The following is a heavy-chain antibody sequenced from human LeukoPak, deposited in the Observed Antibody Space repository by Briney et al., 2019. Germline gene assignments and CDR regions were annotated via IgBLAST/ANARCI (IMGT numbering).Heavy chain of an antibody. V-gene: IGHV1-2*02. J-gene: IGHJ4*02. D-gene: IGHD2-2*01. CDR1: GYTFTGYY. Sequence: ASVKVSCKASGYTFTGYYLHWVRQAPGQGLEWVGWINPNSGGTNYAQKFQGRVTMTRYTSISTDYMELTRLTSDDTAVYYCARRQLLWSIDYWGQGTLVTVSS. CDR2: INPNSGGT. CDR3: ARRQLLWSIDY.